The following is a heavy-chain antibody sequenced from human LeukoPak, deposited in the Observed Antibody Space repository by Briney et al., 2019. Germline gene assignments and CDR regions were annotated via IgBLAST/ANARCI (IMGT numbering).Heavy chain of an antibody. J-gene: IGHJ4*02. V-gene: IGHV4-4*07. D-gene: IGHD5-12*01. CDR3: AREPTSGREPTSGRPLDY. Sequence: GSLRLSCVVSGFDLSDYYMSWIRQAPGKGLEWSGRIYSSGINTYHPSLKGRVTMSLDTSKNHLSLNLSSVTAADTAVYYCAREPTSGREPTSGRPLDYWGQGTLVTVSS. CDR1: GFDLSDYY. CDR2: IYSSGIN.